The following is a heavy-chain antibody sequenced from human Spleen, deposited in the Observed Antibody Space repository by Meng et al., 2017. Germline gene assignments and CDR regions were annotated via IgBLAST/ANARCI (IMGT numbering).Heavy chain of an antibody. V-gene: IGHV3-48*03. CDR2: ISSSAKGI. Sequence: GESLKISCEASGFMFSNYEMNWVRQAPGKGLEWVSYISSSAKGIHYADSVKGRFTISRDNAKNSVYLEMKSLRDEDTAVYYCARQARYKDFYEDWSGLIDYWGQGALVTVSS. CDR1: GFMFSNYE. J-gene: IGHJ4*02. D-gene: IGHD3-3*01. CDR3: ARQARYKDFYEDWSGLIDY.